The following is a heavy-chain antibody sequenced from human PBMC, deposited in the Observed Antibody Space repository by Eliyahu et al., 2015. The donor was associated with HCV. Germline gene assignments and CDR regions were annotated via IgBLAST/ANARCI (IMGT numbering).Heavy chain of an antibody. Sequence: QVQLVQSGAEVKKPGASXKVSCXAXGYXXTSYGIXXVRQAPGQGLEWMGWISAYNGNTNYAQKLQGRVTMTTDTSTSTAYMELRSLRSDDTAVYYCARTAGGYIVATILFDYWGQGTLVTVSS. CDR3: ARTAGGYIVATILFDY. CDR1: GYXXTSYG. V-gene: IGHV1-18*01. CDR2: ISAYNGNT. D-gene: IGHD5-12*01. J-gene: IGHJ4*02.